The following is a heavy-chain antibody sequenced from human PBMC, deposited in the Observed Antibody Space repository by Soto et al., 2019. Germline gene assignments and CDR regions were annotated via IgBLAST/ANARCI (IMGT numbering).Heavy chain of an antibody. D-gene: IGHD3-3*01. J-gene: IGHJ1*01. CDR1: GYTYTIYY. V-gene: IGHV1-46*01. CDR2: INPSGGST. Sequence: ASVKGSCQTSGYTYTIYYMHWGRQAKGQGLEWMGIINPSGGSTSHAQKFQGRVTMTRDTSTSTVYMELSSLRSEDTAVYYCAVDDYDFWSGYAEYFQHWGQGTLVTVYS. CDR3: AVDDYDFWSGYAEYFQH.